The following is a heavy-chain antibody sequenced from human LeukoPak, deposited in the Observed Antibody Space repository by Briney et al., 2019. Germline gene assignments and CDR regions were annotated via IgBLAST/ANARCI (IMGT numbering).Heavy chain of an antibody. V-gene: IGHV3-30*03. CDR1: GFTFSNYG. CDR2: ISFDGTNK. Sequence: GGSLRLSCAASGFTFSNYGMSWVRQAPGKGLEWVAVISFDGTNKYYANSVQGRFTISRDNSRNTLYLQMNSLRAEDTALYYCARDMYDNGWSSFDYWGQGTLVTVSS. D-gene: IGHD3-10*01. J-gene: IGHJ4*02. CDR3: ARDMYDNGWSSFDY.